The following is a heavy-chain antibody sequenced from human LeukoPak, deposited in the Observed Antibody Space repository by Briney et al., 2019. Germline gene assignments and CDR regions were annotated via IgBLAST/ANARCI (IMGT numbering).Heavy chain of an antibody. J-gene: IGHJ4*03. CDR2: ISSTGSFT. CDR3: ARKLGGAQCGGDCFSDH. V-gene: IGHV3-11*03. D-gene: IGHD2-21*02. Sequence: GGSLRLSCAVSGFTFSSSAMSWFRLAPGKGLEWLGYISSTGSFTTYADAVRGRFTISRDNSKNLLFLQMNDLRVEDTAVYYCARKLGGAQCGGDCFSDHWGQGSRVVVSS. CDR1: GFTFSSSA.